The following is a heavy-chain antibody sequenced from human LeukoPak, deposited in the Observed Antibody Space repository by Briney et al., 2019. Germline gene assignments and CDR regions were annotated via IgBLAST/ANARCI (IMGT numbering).Heavy chain of an antibody. CDR2: IRSNANSYAT. V-gene: IGHV3-73*01. J-gene: IGHJ4*02. D-gene: IGHD7-27*01. CDR1: GFTFSGSA. CDR3: TRLREGPGD. Sequence: PGGSLRLSCAASGFTFSGSAMNWVRQASGKGLEWVGRIRSNANSYATAYAASVKGRFTISRDDLTNAPYLQMNSLKTEDTAVYYCTRLREGPGDWGQGTLVTVSS.